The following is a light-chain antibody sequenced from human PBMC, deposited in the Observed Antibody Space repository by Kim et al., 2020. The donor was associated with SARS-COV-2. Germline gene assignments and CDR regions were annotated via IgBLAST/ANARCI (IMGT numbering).Light chain of an antibody. CDR1: RSNIGSNY. J-gene: IGLJ3*02. CDR2: RNN. Sequence: GQRVTISCSRSRSNIGSNYVYWYQQPPGPAPKLLIYRNNQRPSGVPDRFSGSKSGTSASLAISGLRSEDEADYYCAAWDDSLSGRVFGGGTQLTVL. CDR3: AAWDDSLSGRV. V-gene: IGLV1-47*01.